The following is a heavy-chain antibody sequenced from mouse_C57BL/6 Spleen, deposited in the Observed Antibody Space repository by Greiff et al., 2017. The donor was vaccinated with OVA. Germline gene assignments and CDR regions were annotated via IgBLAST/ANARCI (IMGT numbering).Heavy chain of an antibody. CDR2: INSDGGST. CDR1: EYEFPSHD. V-gene: IGHV5-2*01. J-gene: IGHJ3*01. Sequence: EVKVVESGGGLVQPGESLKLSCESNEYEFPSHDMSWVRKTPEKRLELVAAINSDGGSTYYPDTMERRFIISRDNTKKTLNLQMSSLRSEDTALSYCAYHESQAWFAYWGQGTLVTVSA. CDR3: AYHESQAWFAY. D-gene: IGHD3-2*02.